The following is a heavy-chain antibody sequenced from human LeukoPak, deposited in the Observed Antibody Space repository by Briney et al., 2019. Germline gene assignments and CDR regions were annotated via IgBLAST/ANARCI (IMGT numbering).Heavy chain of an antibody. CDR3: ARVPSTARKLLWFGEPRGGNWFDP. D-gene: IGHD3-10*01. CDR1: GYTFTGYY. Sequence: GASVKVSCKASGYTFTGYYMHWVRQAPGQGLDWMGWINPNSGVTNYAQKFQGRVTMTRDTSISTAYMELSRRRSDDTAVYYCARVPSTARKLLWFGEPRGGNWFDPWGQGTLVTVSS. J-gene: IGHJ5*02. V-gene: IGHV1-2*02. CDR2: INPNSGVT.